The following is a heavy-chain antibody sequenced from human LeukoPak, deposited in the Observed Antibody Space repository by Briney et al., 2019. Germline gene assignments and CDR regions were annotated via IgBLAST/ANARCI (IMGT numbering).Heavy chain of an antibody. CDR3: AKLAVVVPAASWFDP. Sequence: GGSLRLSCAASGFTFSSYGMHWVRQAPGKGLEWVAFLRYDGSNKYYADSVKGRFTISRDNSKNTLYLQMNSLRAEDTAVYYCAKLAVVVPAASWFDPWGQGTLVTVSS. J-gene: IGHJ5*02. CDR1: GFTFSSYG. D-gene: IGHD2-2*01. V-gene: IGHV3-30*02. CDR2: LRYDGSNK.